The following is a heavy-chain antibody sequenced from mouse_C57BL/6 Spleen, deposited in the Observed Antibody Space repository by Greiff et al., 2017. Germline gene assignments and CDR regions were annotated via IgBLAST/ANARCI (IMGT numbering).Heavy chain of an antibody. J-gene: IGHJ3*01. CDR2: INPNNGGT. CDR3: ARGYYGSSPAWFAY. D-gene: IGHD1-1*01. CDR1: GYTFTDYN. V-gene: IGHV1-22*01. Sequence: VQLKQSGPELVKPGASVKMSCKASGYTFTDYNMHWVKQSHGKSLEWIGYINPNNGGTSYNQKFKGKATLTVNKSSSTAYMELRSLTSEESAVYYCARGYYGSSPAWFAYWGQGTLVTVSA.